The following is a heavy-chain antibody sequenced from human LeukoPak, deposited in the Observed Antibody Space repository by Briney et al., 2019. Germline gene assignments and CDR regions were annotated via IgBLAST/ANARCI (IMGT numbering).Heavy chain of an antibody. D-gene: IGHD5-24*01. CDR1: GGSFSGYY. V-gene: IGHV4-34*01. J-gene: IGHJ4*02. CDR2: INHSGST. Sequence: PSETLSLTCAVYGGSFSGYYWSWIRQPPGKGLEWIGEINHSGSTNYNPSLKSRVTISVDTSKNQFSLKLSSVTAADTAVYYCARELGLQPIFDYWGQGTLVTVSS. CDR3: ARELGLQPIFDY.